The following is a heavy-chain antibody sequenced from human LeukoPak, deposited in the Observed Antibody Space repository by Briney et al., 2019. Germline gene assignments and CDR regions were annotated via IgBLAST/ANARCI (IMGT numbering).Heavy chain of an antibody. CDR1: GFSVTSKY. D-gene: IGHD2-2*02. Sequence: GGSLRLSCAASGFSVTSKYINWVRQAPGKGLEWVLVVESGGDTSYANSVKGRFTVSRDIFQNTLYLQMNNLRAEDTAVYYCARDCGSAACYTEGVDAWGKGTTVIVSS. CDR2: VESGGDT. J-gene: IGHJ6*04. CDR3: ARDCGSAACYTEGVDA. V-gene: IGHV3-53*01.